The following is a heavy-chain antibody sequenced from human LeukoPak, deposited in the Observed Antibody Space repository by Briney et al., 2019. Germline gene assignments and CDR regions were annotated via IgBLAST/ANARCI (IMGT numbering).Heavy chain of an antibody. CDR3: ASAMVRGVIITSFDY. CDR1: GFTFSSYA. J-gene: IGHJ4*02. CDR2: ISGSGGST. D-gene: IGHD3-10*01. Sequence: GGSLRLSCAASGFTFSSYAMSWVRQAPGKGLRGVSEISGSGGSTYYAGSVKGRFTLSRDNSKNTLYLQMNSLRAEDTAVYYCASAMVRGVIITSFDYWGQGTLVTVSS. V-gene: IGHV3-23*01.